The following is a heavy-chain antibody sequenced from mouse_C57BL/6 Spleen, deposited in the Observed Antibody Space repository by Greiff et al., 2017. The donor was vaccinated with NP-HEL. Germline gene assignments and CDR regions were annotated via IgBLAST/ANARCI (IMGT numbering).Heavy chain of an antibody. Sequence: QVQLQQSGAELVKPGASVKMSCKASGYTFTSYWITWVKQRPGQGLEWIGDIYPGSGSTNYNERFKSKATLTVDTSSSTAYMQLSSLTSEDSAVYYCARSSWDVFLSYWGQGTLVTVSA. J-gene: IGHJ3*01. CDR2: IYPGSGST. D-gene: IGHD1-1*01. V-gene: IGHV1-55*01. CDR1: GYTFTSYW. CDR3: ARSSWDVFLSY.